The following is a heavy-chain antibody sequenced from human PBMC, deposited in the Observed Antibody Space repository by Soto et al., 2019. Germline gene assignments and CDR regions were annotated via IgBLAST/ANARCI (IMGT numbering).Heavy chain of an antibody. V-gene: IGHV1-46*01. CDR3: ARDSYCSSTSCYSPKPRDGYYYGMDV. Sequence: ASVKVSCKASGYTFTSYYMHWVRQAPGQGLEWMGIINPSGGSTSYAQKFQGRVTMTRDTSTSTVYMELSSLRSEDTAVYYCARDSYCSSTSCYSPKPRDGYYYGMDVWGQGTTVTVSS. CDR2: INPSGGST. J-gene: IGHJ6*02. CDR1: GYTFTSYY. D-gene: IGHD2-2*01.